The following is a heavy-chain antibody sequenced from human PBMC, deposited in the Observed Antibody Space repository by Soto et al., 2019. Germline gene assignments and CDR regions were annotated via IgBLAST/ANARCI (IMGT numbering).Heavy chain of an antibody. CDR2: IFYSGST. V-gene: IGHV4-59*01. J-gene: IGHJ5*01. D-gene: IGHD3-10*02. Sequence: QVQLQESGPGLVKPSETLSLTCTVSGGSISSYYWSWIRQPPGKGLEWIGFIFYSGSTSYNPSLKSRGTISIDTSEYQFSLTLNSVTAADTAVYYCASMIGDPVLSFDSWGQGTLVAVSS. CDR1: GGSISSYY. CDR3: ASMIGDPVLSFDS.